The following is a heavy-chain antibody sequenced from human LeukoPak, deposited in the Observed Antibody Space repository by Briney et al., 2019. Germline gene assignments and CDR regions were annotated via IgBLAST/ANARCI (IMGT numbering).Heavy chain of an antibody. V-gene: IGHV3-43D*04. CDR2: ISWDGGST. CDR3: AKGISGYSSGWSVYYYMDV. D-gene: IGHD6-19*01. CDR1: GFTFDDYA. J-gene: IGHJ6*03. Sequence: PGGSLRLSCADSGFTFDDYAMHRVCEAPGKGLEWVSLISWDGGSTYYADSVKGRFTISRDNSKNSLYLQMNSLRAEDTALYYCAKGISGYSSGWSVYYYMDVWGKGTTVTVSS.